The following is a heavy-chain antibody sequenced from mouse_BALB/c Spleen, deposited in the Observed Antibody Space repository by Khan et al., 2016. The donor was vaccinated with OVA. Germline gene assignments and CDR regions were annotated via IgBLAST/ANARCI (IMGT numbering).Heavy chain of an antibody. Sequence: VELVESGAELVRPGASVKLSCKTSGYIFTSYWIHWVKQRSGQGLEWIARIYPGTDNTYYNEKLKDRATLTADKSSSTAYLQLSSLKSEDSAVYYCAREEALYYFAYWGQGTTLTVSS. CDR2: IYPGTDNT. CDR1: GYIFTSYW. V-gene: IGHV1-76*01. D-gene: IGHD3-2*02. CDR3: AREEALYYFAY. J-gene: IGHJ2*01.